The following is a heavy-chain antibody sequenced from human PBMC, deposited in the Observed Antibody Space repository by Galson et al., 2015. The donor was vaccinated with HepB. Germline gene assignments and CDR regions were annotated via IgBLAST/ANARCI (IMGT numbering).Heavy chain of an antibody. Sequence: SVKVSCKVSGYTLTELSMHWVRQAPGKGLEWMGGFDPEDGETIYAQKFQGRVTMTEDTSTDTAYMELSSLRFEDTAVYYCATAGDYYDSSGRNFQHWGQGTLVTVSS. CDR1: GYTLTELS. CDR2: FDPEDGET. V-gene: IGHV1-24*01. D-gene: IGHD3-22*01. CDR3: ATAGDYYDSSGRNFQH. J-gene: IGHJ1*01.